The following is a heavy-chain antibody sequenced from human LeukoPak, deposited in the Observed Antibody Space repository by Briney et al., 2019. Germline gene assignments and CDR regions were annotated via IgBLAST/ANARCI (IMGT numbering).Heavy chain of an antibody. J-gene: IGHJ4*02. CDR2: SKSQTDGGTT. D-gene: IGHD3-10*02. CDR3: TTLSYVGGY. Sequence: GGSLRLSCAAPGFTFTNAWMSWVRQAPGKVLEWIGRSKSQTDGGTTDYAAPVKGRFTISRDDSKNTVYLQMNSLKTEDTAVYYCTTLSYVGGYWGQGTLVTVSS. CDR1: GFTFTNAW. V-gene: IGHV3-15*01.